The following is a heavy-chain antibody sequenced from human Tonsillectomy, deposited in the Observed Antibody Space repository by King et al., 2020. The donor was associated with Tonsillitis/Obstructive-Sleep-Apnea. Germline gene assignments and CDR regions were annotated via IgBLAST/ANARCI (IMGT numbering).Heavy chain of an antibody. J-gene: IGHJ6*02. CDR3: ARDSTMATVTPLFDYYYYGMDV. D-gene: IGHD4-17*01. CDR2: IDPSDSYT. Sequence: QLVQSGAEVKKPGESLRISCKGSGYSFTNYWINWVRQMPGKGLEWMGRIDPSDSYTNYSPSFQGHVTITTDKSFSTAYLQWSSLKASDTAMYYCARDSTMATVTPLFDYYYYGMDVWGQGTTVTVSS. CDR1: GYSFTNYW. V-gene: IGHV5-10-1*01.